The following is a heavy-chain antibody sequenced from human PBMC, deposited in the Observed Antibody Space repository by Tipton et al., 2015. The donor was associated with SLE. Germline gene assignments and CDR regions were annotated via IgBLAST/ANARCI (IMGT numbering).Heavy chain of an antibody. CDR3: ARDPWDFWSGYGVDY. CDR1: GFTFSSYW. D-gene: IGHD3-3*01. V-gene: IGHV3-74*01. Sequence: SLRLSCAASGFTFSSYWMHWVRQAPGKGLVWVSRINGDGSSTNYADSVKGRFTISRDNAKNTLYLQMSSLRAEDTAVYYCARDPWDFWSGYGVDYWGQGTLVTVSS. CDR2: INGDGSST. J-gene: IGHJ4*02.